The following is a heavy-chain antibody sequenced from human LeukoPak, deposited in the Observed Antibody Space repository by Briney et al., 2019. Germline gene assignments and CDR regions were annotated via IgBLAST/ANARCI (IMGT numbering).Heavy chain of an antibody. J-gene: IGHJ3*02. D-gene: IGHD2-2*01. CDR3: ARGEWGYCSSTSCPVPDAFDI. V-gene: IGHV3-30-3*01. CDR2: ISYDGGNK. CDR1: GFTFSSYA. Sequence: PGGSLRLSCAASGFTFSSYAMHWVRQAPGKGLEWVAVISYDGGNKYYADSVKGRFTISRDNSKNTLYLQMNSLRAEDTAVYYCARGEWGYCSSTSCPVPDAFDIWGQGTMVTVSS.